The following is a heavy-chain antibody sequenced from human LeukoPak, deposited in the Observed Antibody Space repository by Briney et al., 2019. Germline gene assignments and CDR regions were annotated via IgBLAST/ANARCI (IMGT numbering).Heavy chain of an antibody. D-gene: IGHD4-17*01. J-gene: IGHJ4*02. CDR2: IYPGDSDT. Sequence: GESLKISLRRSGSSSSRNAIGVLRQMPGKGLEWMGIIYPGDSDTRYSPSFQGQVTISADKSISTAYLQWSSLKASDTAIYYSVITYGDSLRDYWGQGTLVTVSS. V-gene: IGHV5-51*01. CDR1: GSSSSRNA. CDR3: VITYGDSLRDY.